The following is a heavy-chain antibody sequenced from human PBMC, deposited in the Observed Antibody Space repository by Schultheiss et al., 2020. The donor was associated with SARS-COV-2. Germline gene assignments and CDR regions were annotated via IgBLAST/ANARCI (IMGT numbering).Heavy chain of an antibody. D-gene: IGHD1-26*01. CDR3: AKPGHDGSYGD. CDR2: INHSGST. CDR1: GGSFSGYY. V-gene: IGHV4-34*01. J-gene: IGHJ4*02. Sequence: SETLSLTCAVYGGSFSGYYWSWIRQPPGKGLEWIWEINHSGSTNYNPSLKSRVTISVDTSKNQFSLKLSSVTAADTAVYYCAKPGHDGSYGDWGQGTLVTVSS.